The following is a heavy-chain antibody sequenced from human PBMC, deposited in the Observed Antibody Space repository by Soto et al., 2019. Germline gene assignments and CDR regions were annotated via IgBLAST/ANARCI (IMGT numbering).Heavy chain of an antibody. CDR1: GFTFSSYA. CDR2: ISGSGSST. Sequence: EVQLLESGGGLVQPGGSLRLSCAAPGFTFSSYAMSWVRQAPGKGLEWVSAISGSGSSTYYADSVKGRFTFSRDSSKNTLYLQMNSLRAEDTAVYYCAKEGGWYGFDNWGQGTLVTVSS. V-gene: IGHV3-23*01. J-gene: IGHJ4*02. D-gene: IGHD6-19*01. CDR3: AKEGGWYGFDN.